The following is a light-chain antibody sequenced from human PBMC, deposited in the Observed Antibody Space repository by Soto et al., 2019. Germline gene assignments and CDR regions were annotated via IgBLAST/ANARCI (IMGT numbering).Light chain of an antibody. J-gene: IGKJ1*01. V-gene: IGKV1-5*03. CDR3: QQYKSYWT. Sequence: IHLTQSPSTLSASVGDRVTITCRASQNVNIWLTWYQQRPGKAPKLLIYEASNLENGVPSRFSGSGSGTEFTLTISSLQPDDFATYYCQQYKSYWTFGQGTKVDIK. CDR1: QNVNIW. CDR2: EAS.